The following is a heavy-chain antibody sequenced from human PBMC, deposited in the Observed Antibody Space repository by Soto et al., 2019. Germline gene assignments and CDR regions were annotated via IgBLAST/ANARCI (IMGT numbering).Heavy chain of an antibody. V-gene: IGHV3-21*01. D-gene: IGHD3-10*01. CDR3: ARATYYYGSRMVPDYYYYYGMDV. Sequence: GGSLRLSCAASGFTFSSYSMNWVRQAPGKGLEWVSSISSSSSYIYYADSVKGRFTISRDNSKNSLYLQMNILRAEDTAVYYFARATYYYGSRMVPDYYYYYGMDVGGQGTTDTVSS. CDR2: ISSSSSYI. J-gene: IGHJ6*02. CDR1: GFTFSSYS.